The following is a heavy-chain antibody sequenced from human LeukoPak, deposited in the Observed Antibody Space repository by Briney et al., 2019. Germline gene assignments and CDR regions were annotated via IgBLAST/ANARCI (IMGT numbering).Heavy chain of an antibody. CDR1: GGTFSSYA. CDR2: IIPIFGTA. J-gene: IGHJ6*04. D-gene: IGHD2-15*01. Sequence: GASVKVSCKASGGTFSSYAISWVRQAPGQGLEWMGGIIPIFGTANYAQKFQGRVTITADKSTSTAYMELSSLRSEDTAVYYCASFPEKTLYCSGGSCYYYGMDVWGKGTTVTVSS. V-gene: IGHV1-69*06. CDR3: ASFPEKTLYCSGGSCYYYGMDV.